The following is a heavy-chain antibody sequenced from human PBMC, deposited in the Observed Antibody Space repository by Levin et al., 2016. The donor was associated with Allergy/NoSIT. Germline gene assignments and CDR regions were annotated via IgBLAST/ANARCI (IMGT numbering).Heavy chain of an antibody. CDR1: GDSVSRNGAS. CDR3: ARAENYYDAIGYYGMDV. V-gene: IGHV6-1*01. J-gene: IGHJ6*02. Sequence: SQTLSLTCVISGDSVSRNGASWNWIRQSPSRGLEWLGRTYFRSKWYNDYPRSVKDRVSINLETSKNQFSLQMTSVILEDTAVYYCARAENYYDAIGYYGMDVWGQGTTVTVSS. D-gene: IGHD3-22*01. CDR2: TYFRSKWYN.